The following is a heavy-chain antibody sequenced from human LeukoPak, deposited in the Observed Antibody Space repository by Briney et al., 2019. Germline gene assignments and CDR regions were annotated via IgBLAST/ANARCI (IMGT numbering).Heavy chain of an antibody. CDR3: ARHRLPRVYYDSSGYYHNGFDI. J-gene: IGHJ3*02. Sequence: ASVKVSCKASGYTFTGYYMHWVRQAPGQGLEWVGWINPNSGGTNYAQKFQGRVTMTRDTSISTAYMELSRLRSDDTAVYYCARHRLPRVYYDSSGYYHNGFDIWGQGTMVTVSS. D-gene: IGHD3-22*01. CDR2: INPNSGGT. V-gene: IGHV1-2*02. CDR1: GYTFTGYY.